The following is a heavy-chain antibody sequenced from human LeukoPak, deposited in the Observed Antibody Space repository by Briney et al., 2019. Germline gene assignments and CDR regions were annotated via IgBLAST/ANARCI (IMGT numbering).Heavy chain of an antibody. J-gene: IGHJ3*02. Sequence: ASVKVSCKVSGYTLTELSMHWVRQAPGKGLEWMGGFDPEDGETIYAQKFQGRVTMTEDTSTDAAYMELSSLRSEDTAVYYCATPDSSGYYGLDAFDIWGQGTMVTVSS. CDR1: GYTLTELS. V-gene: IGHV1-24*01. D-gene: IGHD3-22*01. CDR3: ATPDSSGYYGLDAFDI. CDR2: FDPEDGET.